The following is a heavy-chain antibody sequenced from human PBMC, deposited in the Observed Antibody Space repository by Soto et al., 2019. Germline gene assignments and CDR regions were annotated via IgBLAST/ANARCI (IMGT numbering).Heavy chain of an antibody. V-gene: IGHV3-23*01. D-gene: IGHD3-16*01. Sequence: TGGSLRLSCAASGFPFSSSSINWVRQAPGKGLEWVSSISGGGGSTYYADSVKGRLTISRDNSKNTLYLQMNSLRAEDTAVYYCAKATYVNSAGIHCWGPGTLVTVSS. CDR2: ISGGGGST. CDR1: GFPFSSSS. CDR3: AKATYVNSAGIHC. J-gene: IGHJ4*02.